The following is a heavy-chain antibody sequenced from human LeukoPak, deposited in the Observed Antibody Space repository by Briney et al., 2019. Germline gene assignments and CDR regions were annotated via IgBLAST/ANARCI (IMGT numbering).Heavy chain of an antibody. V-gene: IGHV4-59*01. Sequence: SETLSLTCTVSGGSISNYYWSWIRQPPGKGLEWIGYIYYSGNTNYNPSLKSRVTISVDTSKNQFSLKLNSVTAADTAVYYCARVRYCSTNRCYDREFDNWGQGTLATVSS. CDR2: IYYSGNT. D-gene: IGHD2-2*01. J-gene: IGHJ4*02. CDR1: GGSISNYY. CDR3: ARVRYCSTNRCYDREFDN.